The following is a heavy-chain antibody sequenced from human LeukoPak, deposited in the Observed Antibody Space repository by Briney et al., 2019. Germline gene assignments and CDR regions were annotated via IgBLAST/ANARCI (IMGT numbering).Heavy chain of an antibody. CDR2: ISGSSYYI. V-gene: IGHV3-21*01. J-gene: IGHJ4*02. CDR1: GFTFSSYS. CDR3: AKETLEMATTTLVTLDY. Sequence: PGGSLRLSCAASGFTFSSYSMNWVRQAPGKGLEWVSSISGSSYYIYYADSVKGRFTISRDNAKNSLYLQMNSLRAEDTAVYYCAKETLEMATTTLVTLDYWGQGTLVTVSS. D-gene: IGHD5-24*01.